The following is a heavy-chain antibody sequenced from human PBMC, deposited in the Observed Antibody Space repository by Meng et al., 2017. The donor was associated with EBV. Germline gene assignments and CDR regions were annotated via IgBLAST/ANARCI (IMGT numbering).Heavy chain of an antibody. Sequence: QVLLRQWGAGLLKPSETLSPSCAVYGGSFTDYYWSWIRQAPGKSLEWIGEVSHSGRTRYNPSLKSRVSMSADVSKKQFSLKMKSVTAADTGVYFCARVGYSVHDVSCEDVWDQGTLVTVVS. CDR2: VSHSGRT. V-gene: IGHV4-34*01. CDR1: GGSFTDYY. D-gene: IGHD5/OR15-5a*01. CDR3: ARVGYSVHDVSCEDV. J-gene: IGHJ4*02.